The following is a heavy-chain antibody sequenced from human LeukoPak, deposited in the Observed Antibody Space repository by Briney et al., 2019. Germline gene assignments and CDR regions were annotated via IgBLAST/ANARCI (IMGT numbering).Heavy chain of an antibody. CDR3: ARDEGVSFDY. V-gene: IGHV3-30-3*01. CDR2: ISYDGSNK. CDR1: GFTFSRYA. Sequence: GGSLRLSCAASGFTFSRYAMHWVRQAPGKGLEWVAVISYDGSNKYYADSVKGRFTVSRDNSKNTLYLQLNSLRAEDTAVYYCARDEGVSFDYWGQGTLVTASS. J-gene: IGHJ4*02.